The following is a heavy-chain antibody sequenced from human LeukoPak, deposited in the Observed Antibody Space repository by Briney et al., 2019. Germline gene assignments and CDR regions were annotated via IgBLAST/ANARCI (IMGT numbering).Heavy chain of an antibody. J-gene: IGHJ6*02. V-gene: IGHV1-8*01. CDR1: GYTFTSYD. Sequence: ASLKVPCKASGYTFTSYDINWVRQAIGQGLEWIVWMNPNSGNTGYAQKFQCRVTMTRNTSISTAYMELSSLRSEDTAVYYCARGWFRDYQSYYYYYGMDVWGQGTTVTVSS. CDR2: MNPNSGNT. CDR3: ARGWFRDYQSYYYYYGMDV. D-gene: IGHD4-17*01.